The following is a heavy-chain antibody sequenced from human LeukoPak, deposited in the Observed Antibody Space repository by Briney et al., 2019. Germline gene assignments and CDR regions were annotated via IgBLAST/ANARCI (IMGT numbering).Heavy chain of an antibody. Sequence: ASVKVSCKASGGTFSSYAISWVRQAPGQGLEWMGGIIPIFGTANYAQKFQGRVTLTTDTSTSTAYMELRSLRSDDTAVYYCARGGRYCSSTSCYTIDYWGQGTLVTVSS. CDR3: ARGGRYCSSTSCYTIDY. D-gene: IGHD2-2*02. CDR2: IIPIFGTA. J-gene: IGHJ4*02. CDR1: GGTFSSYA. V-gene: IGHV1-69*05.